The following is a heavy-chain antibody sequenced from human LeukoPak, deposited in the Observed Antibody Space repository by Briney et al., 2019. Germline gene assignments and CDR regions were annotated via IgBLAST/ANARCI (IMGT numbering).Heavy chain of an antibody. J-gene: IGHJ6*02. CDR2: ISSSSSTI. Sequence: GGSLRLSCAASGFTFSSYSMSWVRQAPGKGLEWVSYISSSSSTIYYADSVKGRFTISRDNAKNPLYLQVNSLRDEDTAVYYCAREQGGMDVWGQGTTVTVSS. CDR3: AREQGGMDV. V-gene: IGHV3-48*02. CDR1: GFTFSSYS.